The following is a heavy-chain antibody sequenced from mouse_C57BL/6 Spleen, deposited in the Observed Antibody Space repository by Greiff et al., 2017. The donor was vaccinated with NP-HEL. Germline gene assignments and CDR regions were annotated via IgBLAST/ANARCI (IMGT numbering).Heavy chain of an antibody. D-gene: IGHD1-1*01. CDR3: ARSSYGRVRSWFAY. J-gene: IGHJ3*01. V-gene: IGHV1-26*01. CDR2: INPNNGGT. CDR1: GYTFTDYY. Sequence: EVHLQQSGPELVKPGASVKISCKASGYTFTDYYMNWVKQSHGKSLEWIGDINPNNGGTSYNQKFKGKATLTVDKSSSTAYMELRSLTSEDSAVYYCARSSYGRVRSWFAYWGQGTLVTVSA.